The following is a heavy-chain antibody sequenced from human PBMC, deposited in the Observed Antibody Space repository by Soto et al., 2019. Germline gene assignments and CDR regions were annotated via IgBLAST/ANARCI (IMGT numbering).Heavy chain of an antibody. J-gene: IGHJ6*02. CDR2: VNHSGST. Sequence: SETLSLTCAVYGGSFSGYYWSWIRQPPGKGLEWIGEVNHSGSTNYNPSLKSRVTISVDTSKNQFSLKLSSVTAADTAVYYCARSELWFGESPWDYYGMDVWGQGTTVTVSS. CDR1: GGSFSGYY. V-gene: IGHV4-34*01. D-gene: IGHD3-10*01. CDR3: ARSELWFGESPWDYYGMDV.